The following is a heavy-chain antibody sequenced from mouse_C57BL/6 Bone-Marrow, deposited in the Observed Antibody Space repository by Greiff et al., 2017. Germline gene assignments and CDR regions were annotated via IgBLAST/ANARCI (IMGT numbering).Heavy chain of an antibody. Sequence: VQLQQSGAELARPGASVKMSCKASGYTFTSYTMHWVKQRPGQGLEWIGYINPSSGYTKYNQKFKDKATLPADKSSSTAYMQLSSLASEDSAVXYCARGVWPHWYFDVWGTGTTVTVSS. CDR1: GYTFTSYT. J-gene: IGHJ1*03. CDR3: ARGVWPHWYFDV. D-gene: IGHD2-10*02. V-gene: IGHV1-4*01. CDR2: INPSSGYT.